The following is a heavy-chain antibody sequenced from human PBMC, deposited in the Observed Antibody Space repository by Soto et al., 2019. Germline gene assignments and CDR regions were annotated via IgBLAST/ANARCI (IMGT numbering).Heavy chain of an antibody. CDR1: GGSISSGGYY. Sequence: PSETLSLTCTVSGGSISSGGYYWGWIRQHQGKGLEWIGYIYYSGSTYYNPSIKRRVTISVDTSKNQFSLKLSSLTPANTAVYDCARDTDCTDGYNRRCLPGFDYWGQGTTVTVSS. V-gene: IGHV4-31*03. D-gene: IGHD5-12*01. CDR2: IYYSGST. CDR3: ARDTDCTDGYNRRCLPGFDY. J-gene: IGHJ4*02.